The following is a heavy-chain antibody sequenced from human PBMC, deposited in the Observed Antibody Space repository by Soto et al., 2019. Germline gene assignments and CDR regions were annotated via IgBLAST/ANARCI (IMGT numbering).Heavy chain of an antibody. CDR2: IIPIFGTA. V-gene: IGHV1-69*13. Sequence: SVKVSCKASGGTFSSYAISWVRQAPGQGLEWMGGIIPIFGTANYAQKFQGRVTITADESTSTAYMELSSLRSEDTAVYYCASLPSIAADGASPFDYWGQGTLVTVSS. J-gene: IGHJ4*02. CDR3: ASLPSIAADGASPFDY. D-gene: IGHD6-13*01. CDR1: GGTFSSYA.